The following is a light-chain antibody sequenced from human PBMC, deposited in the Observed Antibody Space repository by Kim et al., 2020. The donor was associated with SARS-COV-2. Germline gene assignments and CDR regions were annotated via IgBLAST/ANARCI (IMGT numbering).Light chain of an antibody. CDR2: QHT. CDR1: NLGDKY. J-gene: IGLJ3*02. Sequence: SYELTQPPSVSVSPGQTVTITCSGSNLGDKYAYWYQKKAGQSPVLVIYQHTKRPSGISQRFSGFSSGNTATLTISRAQTMDEADYYCQAWDNNAAVFGGGTQLTVL. CDR3: QAWDNNAAV. V-gene: IGLV3-1*01.